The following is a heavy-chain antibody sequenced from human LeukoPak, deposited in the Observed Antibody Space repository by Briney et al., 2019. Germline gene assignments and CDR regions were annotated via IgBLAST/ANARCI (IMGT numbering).Heavy chain of an antibody. CDR3: AKLFQWELHLDAFDI. CDR1: GFTFSSYA. D-gene: IGHD1-26*01. CDR2: ISGSGGST. V-gene: IGHV3-23*01. J-gene: IGHJ3*02. Sequence: PGGSLRLFCAASGFTFSSYAMSWVRQDPGKGLEWVSAISGSGGSTYYADSVKGRFTISRDNSKNTLYLQMNSLRAEDTAVYYCAKLFQWELHLDAFDIWGQGTMVTVSS.